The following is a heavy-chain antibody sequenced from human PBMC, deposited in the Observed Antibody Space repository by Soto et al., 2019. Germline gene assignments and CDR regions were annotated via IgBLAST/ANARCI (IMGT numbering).Heavy chain of an antibody. J-gene: IGHJ5*02. CDR2: IYYSGST. CDR3: ARRVAAAFNNNWFDP. D-gene: IGHD6-13*01. CDR1: GGSISSGDYY. Sequence: TSETLSLTCTFSGGSISSGDYYWNWIRQHPGKGLEWIGYIYYSGSTHYNPSLKSRVIISVDMSKNQFSLKLSSVTAADTAVYYCARRVAAAFNNNWFDPWGQGTQVTVSS. V-gene: IGHV4-31*03.